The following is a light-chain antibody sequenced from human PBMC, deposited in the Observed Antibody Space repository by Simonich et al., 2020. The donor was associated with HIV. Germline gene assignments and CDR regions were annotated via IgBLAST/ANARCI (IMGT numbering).Light chain of an antibody. CDR3: QQYYSTPQT. CDR2: GAS. Sequence: DIVLTQSPGTLSLSPGERATLSCRPSQSVSSGYLAWYQQTPGLSPRLLIYGASSRATGIPDRFSGSGSGTDFTLTIRSLQAEDVAVYYCQQYYSTPQTFGQGTKVEIK. J-gene: IGKJ1*01. V-gene: IGKV3-20*01. CDR1: QSVSSGY.